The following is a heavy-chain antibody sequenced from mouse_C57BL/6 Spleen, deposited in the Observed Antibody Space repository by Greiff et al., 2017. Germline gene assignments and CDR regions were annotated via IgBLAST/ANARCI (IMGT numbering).Heavy chain of an antibody. CDR1: GFTFTDYY. CDR2: IRNKANGYTT. Sequence: EVQGVESGGGLVQPGGSLSLSCAASGFTFTDYYKSWVRQPPGKALEWLGFIRNKANGYTTEYSASVKGRFTISRDNSQSILYLQMNALRAEDSATYYCARYRGSDYDNWYFDVWGTGTTVTVSS. V-gene: IGHV7-3*01. J-gene: IGHJ1*03. D-gene: IGHD2-4*01. CDR3: ARYRGSDYDNWYFDV.